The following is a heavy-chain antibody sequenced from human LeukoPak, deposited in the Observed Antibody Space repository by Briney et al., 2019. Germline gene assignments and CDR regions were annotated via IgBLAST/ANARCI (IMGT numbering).Heavy chain of an antibody. J-gene: IGHJ4*02. V-gene: IGHV5-51*01. CDR1: GYSFNSYW. D-gene: IGHD6-19*01. CDR3: ARRVAVAGTIDY. Sequence: GESLKISRRGSGYSFNSYWIGRVRQMPGKGLGWMGIIYPGDSDTRYSPSFQGPVTISADKSISTAYLQWSSLKASDTAMYYCARRVAVAGTIDYWGQGTLVTVSS. CDR2: IYPGDSDT.